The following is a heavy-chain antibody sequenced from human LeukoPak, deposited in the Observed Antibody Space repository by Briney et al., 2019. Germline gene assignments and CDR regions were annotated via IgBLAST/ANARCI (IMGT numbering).Heavy chain of an antibody. D-gene: IGHD5-18*01. CDR1: GGSFSGYY. CDR3: ARGHASYSYGFRY. J-gene: IGHJ4*02. V-gene: IGHV4-34*01. CDR2: INLSGST. Sequence: PSETLSLTCAVYGGSFSGYYWSWIRQPPGKGLEWIGEINLSGSTNYNPSLKSRVTTSVDTSKNQFSLKVSSVTAADTAVYYCARGHASYSYGFRYWGQGTLVTVSS.